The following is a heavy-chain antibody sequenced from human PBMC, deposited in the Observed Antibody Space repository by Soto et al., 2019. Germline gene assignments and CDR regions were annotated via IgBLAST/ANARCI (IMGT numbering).Heavy chain of an antibody. CDR1: GGTFSSYA. V-gene: IGHV1-69*01. CDR3: ARGGSSGYCSGGSCLYYYYGMDV. Sequence: QVQLVQSGAEVKKPGSSVKVSCKASGGTFSSYAISWVRQAPGQGLEWMGGIIPIFGTANYAQKFQGRVTITADESTSTAYMELSSVRSEDTAVYYCARGGSSGYCSGGSCLYYYYGMDVWGQGTTVTVSS. D-gene: IGHD2-15*01. CDR2: IIPIFGTA. J-gene: IGHJ6*02.